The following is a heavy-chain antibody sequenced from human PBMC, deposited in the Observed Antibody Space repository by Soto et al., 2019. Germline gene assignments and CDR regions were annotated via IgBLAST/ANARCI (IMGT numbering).Heavy chain of an antibody. V-gene: IGHV3-49*03. CDR1: GFTFGDYA. CDR3: SRVPPNNRGAPLDY. J-gene: IGHJ4*02. Sequence: GEFLRLSCTASGFTFGDYAMIWFRQAPGKGLEWVGFITSKAYGGTTEYAATVKGRFTISRDDSKSIAYLQMNSLKTDDTAVYYRSRVPPNNRGAPLDYWGQGTLVTVSS. CDR2: ITSKAYGGTT. D-gene: IGHD3-10*01.